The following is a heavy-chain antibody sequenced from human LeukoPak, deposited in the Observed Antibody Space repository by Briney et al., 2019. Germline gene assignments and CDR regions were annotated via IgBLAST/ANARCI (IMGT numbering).Heavy chain of an antibody. D-gene: IGHD4-11*01. CDR2: IYYSGST. V-gene: IGHV4-59*01. CDR1: GGSISSYY. CDR3: ASLYSGYFDL. J-gene: IGHJ2*01. Sequence: TSETLSLTCTVSGGSISSYYWSWIRQPPGKGLEWIGYIYYSGSTNYNPSLKSRVTISVDTSKNQLSLKLSSVTAADTAVYYCASLYSGYFDLWGRGTLVTVSS.